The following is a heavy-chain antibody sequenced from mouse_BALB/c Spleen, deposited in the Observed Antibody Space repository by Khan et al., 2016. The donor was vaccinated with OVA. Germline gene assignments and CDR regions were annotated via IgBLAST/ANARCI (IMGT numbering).Heavy chain of an antibody. V-gene: IGHV5-6-3*01. CDR1: GFTFSSYG. J-gene: IGHJ2*01. CDR3: ARKARTIN. CDR2: INSNGGST. Sequence: EVHLVESGGDLVQPGGSLKLSCAASGFTFSSYGMSWVRQTPDKRLELVATINSNGGSTYYPDSVKGRFTISRDNAKNTLYLQMSSLKSEDTAMYYCARKARTINWGQGTTLTVSS.